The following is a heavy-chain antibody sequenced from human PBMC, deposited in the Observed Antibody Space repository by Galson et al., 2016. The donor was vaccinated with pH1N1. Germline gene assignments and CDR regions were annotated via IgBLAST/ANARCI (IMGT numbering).Heavy chain of an antibody. CDR2: IYPSDSDT. V-gene: IGHV5-51*01. CDR1: GYSFTNYW. J-gene: IGHJ6*02. CDR3: ARQDTSGVGFYHDGIDV. Sequence: QSGAEVKKPGESLKISCKGSGYSFTNYWIAWVRQVPGKSLEWMGIIYPSDSDTRYSPSFQGQVTISADTSINTACLQWSSLQASDTAVFYCARQDTSGVGFYHDGIDVWGQGTAVTVSS. D-gene: IGHD2-8*01.